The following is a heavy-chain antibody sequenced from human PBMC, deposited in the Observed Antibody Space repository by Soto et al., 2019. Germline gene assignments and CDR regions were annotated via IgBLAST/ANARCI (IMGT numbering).Heavy chain of an antibody. J-gene: IGHJ4*02. CDR1: GFTFSSYA. CDR3: AKKGSRGSAGYFDY. V-gene: IGHV3-23*01. Sequence: GGSLRLSCAASGFTFSSYAMSWVRQAPGKGLEWVSAISVSGGSTYYADSVKGRFTISRDNSKNTLYLQMNSLRAEDTAVYYCAKKGSRGSAGYFDYWGQGTLVTVSS. CDR2: ISVSGGST. D-gene: IGHD3-10*01.